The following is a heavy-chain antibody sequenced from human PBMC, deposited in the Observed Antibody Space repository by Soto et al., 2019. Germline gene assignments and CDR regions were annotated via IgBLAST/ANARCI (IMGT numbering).Heavy chain of an antibody. J-gene: IGHJ6*02. Sequence: PGGSLRLSCATSGFTFSSYAMSWVRQAPGKGLEWVSAISGSGGSTYYADSVKGRFTISRDNSKNTLYLQMNSLRAEDTAVYYCANDLGRVVRGVIISPSYYYGMDVWGQGTTVTVSS. CDR3: ANDLGRVVRGVIISPSYYYGMDV. CDR2: ISGSGGST. CDR1: GFTFSSYA. V-gene: IGHV3-23*01. D-gene: IGHD3-10*01.